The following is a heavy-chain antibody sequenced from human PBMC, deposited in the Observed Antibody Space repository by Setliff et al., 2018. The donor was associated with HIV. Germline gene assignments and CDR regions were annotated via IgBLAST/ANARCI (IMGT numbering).Heavy chain of an antibody. V-gene: IGHV3-53*05. CDR3: AKGEGYSSSPF. CDR2: IYSGGST. D-gene: IGHD6-13*01. J-gene: IGHJ4*02. Sequence: PGGSLRLSCAASGFTVSSNYMSWVRQAPGKGLEWVSVIYSGGSTTYADSVKGRFTISRDNSKNSLYLQMNSLRTEDTALYYCAKGEGYSSSPFWGQGTLVTVSS. CDR1: GFTVSSNY.